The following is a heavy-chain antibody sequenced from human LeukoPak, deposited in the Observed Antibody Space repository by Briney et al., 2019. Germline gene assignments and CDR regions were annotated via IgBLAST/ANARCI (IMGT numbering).Heavy chain of an antibody. J-gene: IGHJ6*04. CDR3: ARDQRIYGSGKGYYGMDV. D-gene: IGHD3-10*01. CDR2: ISSSSSYI. V-gene: IGHV3-21*01. Sequence: GGSLRLSCAASGFTFSSYSMNWDRQAPGKGLEWVSSISSSSSYIYYADSVKGRFTISRDNAKSSLYLQMNSLRAEDTAVYYCARDQRIYGSGKGYYGMDVWGKGTTVTVSS. CDR1: GFTFSSYS.